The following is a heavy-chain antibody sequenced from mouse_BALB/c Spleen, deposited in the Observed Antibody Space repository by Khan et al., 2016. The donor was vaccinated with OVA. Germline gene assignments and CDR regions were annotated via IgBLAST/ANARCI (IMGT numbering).Heavy chain of an antibody. CDR1: GYTFTSYC. CDR2: IGPGSSNT. D-gene: IGHD1-1*01. J-gene: IGHJ4*01. CDR3: ARENYYGRGGYAMDY. V-gene: IGHV1S41*01. Sequence: DLVKPGTSVKLSCKASGYTFTSYCINWIKQRPGQGLEWLGRIGPGSSNTYYNEMCKGKAALTVDTSSSTAYIHLSSLSSEESAVYFCARENYYGRGGYAMDYWGQGTSVTVSS.